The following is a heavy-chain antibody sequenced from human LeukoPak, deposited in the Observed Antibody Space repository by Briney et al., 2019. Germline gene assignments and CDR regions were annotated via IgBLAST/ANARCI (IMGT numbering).Heavy chain of an antibody. V-gene: IGHV3-23*01. CDR2: ISGSGGST. D-gene: IGHD6-13*01. Sequence: SGGSLRLSCAASGFIFNNYAMGWVRQAPGKGLEWVSAISGSGGSTYYADSVKGRFTISRDNPRNTLDLQMNSLRVEDTAVYYCAGGSSSWYADWGQGTRVTVSS. CDR3: AGGSSSWYAD. CDR1: GFIFNNYA. J-gene: IGHJ4*02.